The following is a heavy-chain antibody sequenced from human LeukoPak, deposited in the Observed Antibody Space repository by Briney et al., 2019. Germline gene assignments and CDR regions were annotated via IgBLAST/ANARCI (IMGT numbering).Heavy chain of an antibody. V-gene: IGHV4-61*02. D-gene: IGHD1-26*01. CDR2: INTSGST. CDR3: ARLGMGAPYYFDH. Sequence: SETLSLTCTVSGGSISSLTYYWSWIRQPAGKGLDLIGRINTSGSTNYNPSLKSRVTISVDTSKNQFSLRLSSVTAADTAVYYCARLGMGAPYYFDHWGQGILVTVSS. J-gene: IGHJ4*02. CDR1: GGSISSLTYY.